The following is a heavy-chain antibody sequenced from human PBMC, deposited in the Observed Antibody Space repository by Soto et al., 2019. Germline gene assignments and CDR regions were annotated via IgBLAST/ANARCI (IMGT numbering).Heavy chain of an antibody. CDR1: GFTFSSYA. J-gene: IGHJ6*02. Sequence: GGSLRLSCAASGFTFSSYAMSWVRQAPGKGLEWVSSISSSSSYIYYADSVKGRFTISRDNAKNSLYLQMNSLRAEDTAVYYCARVATEGGGYYYYGMDVWGQGTTVTVSS. V-gene: IGHV3-21*01. D-gene: IGHD3-16*01. CDR2: ISSSSSYI. CDR3: ARVATEGGGYYYYGMDV.